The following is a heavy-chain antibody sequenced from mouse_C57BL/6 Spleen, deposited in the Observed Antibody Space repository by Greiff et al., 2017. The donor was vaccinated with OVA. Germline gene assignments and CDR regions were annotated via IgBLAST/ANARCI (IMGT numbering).Heavy chain of an antibody. J-gene: IGHJ4*01. V-gene: IGHV1-53*01. D-gene: IGHD2-3*01. CDR1: GYTFTSYW. CDR2: INPSNGGT. CDR3: ARSDGYFYYAMDY. Sequence: QVQLQQPGTELVKPGASVKLSCKASGYTFTSYWMHWVKQRPGQGLEWIGNINPSNGGTNYNEKFKSQATLTVDKSSSPAYMQLRSLTSEDSAVYYCARSDGYFYYAMDYWGQGTSVTVSS.